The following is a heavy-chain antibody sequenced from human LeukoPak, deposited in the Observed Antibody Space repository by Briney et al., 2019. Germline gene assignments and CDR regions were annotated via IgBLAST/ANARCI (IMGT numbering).Heavy chain of an antibody. V-gene: IGHV3-20*04. CDR2: INWNGGST. Sequence: PGGSLRLSCAASGFTFDDYGMSWVRHAPGKGLERVSGINWNGGSTGYADSVKGRFTISRDNAKNSLYLQMNSLRAEDTAVYYCARDYYDILTGSTDVFDYWGQGTLVTVSS. CDR1: GFTFDDYG. J-gene: IGHJ4*02. D-gene: IGHD3-9*01. CDR3: ARDYYDILTGSTDVFDY.